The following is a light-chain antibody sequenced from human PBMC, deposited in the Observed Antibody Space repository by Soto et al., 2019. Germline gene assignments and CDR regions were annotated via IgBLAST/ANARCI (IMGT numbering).Light chain of an antibody. V-gene: IGLV2-23*01. CDR2: EGN. J-gene: IGLJ1*01. CDR3: CSSAPHRTIV. Sequence: QSALTQPASVSGSPGQSITISCTGSSSAAGSYRLVSWYQHHPGTVPKLIIYEGNKRPSGVANRFSGAAPGNTASLTISVLQAEDEADYYCCSSAPHRTIVFGPGTKLTVL. CDR1: SSAAGSYRL.